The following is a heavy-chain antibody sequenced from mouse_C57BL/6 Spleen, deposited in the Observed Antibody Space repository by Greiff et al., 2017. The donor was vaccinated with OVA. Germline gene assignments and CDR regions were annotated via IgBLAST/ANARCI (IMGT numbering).Heavy chain of an antibody. CDR2: IYPGSGNT. D-gene: IGHD2-2*01. CDR3: ARERLRRDVDFDY. J-gene: IGHJ2*01. Sequence: VQLQQSGAELVRPGASVKLSCKASGYTFTDYYINWVKQRPGQGLEWIARIYPGSGNTYYNEKFKGKATLTAEKSSSTAYMQLSSLTSEDSAVYFCARERLRRDVDFDYWGQGTTLTVSA. V-gene: IGHV1-76*01. CDR1: GYTFTDYY.